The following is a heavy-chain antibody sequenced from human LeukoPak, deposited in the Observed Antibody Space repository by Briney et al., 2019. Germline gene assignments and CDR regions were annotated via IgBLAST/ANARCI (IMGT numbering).Heavy chain of an antibody. D-gene: IGHD3-10*01. V-gene: IGHV3-23*01. CDR3: AKSYGSGSPSFDY. CDR2: ISGSGGST. Sequence: WGSLRLSCAASGFSFSTYAMSWVRQVPGKGLEWVSTISGSGGSTSYADSVKGRFTISRDNSKNTLYLQMNSLRAEDTAVYYCAKSYGSGSPSFDYWGQGTLVTVSS. J-gene: IGHJ4*02. CDR1: GFSFSTYA.